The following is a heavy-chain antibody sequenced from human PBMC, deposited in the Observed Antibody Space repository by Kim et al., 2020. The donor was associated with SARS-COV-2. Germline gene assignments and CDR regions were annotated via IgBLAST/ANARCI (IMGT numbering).Heavy chain of an antibody. CDR2: IWYDGSNK. V-gene: IGHV3-33*01. D-gene: IGHD5-12*01. CDR3: ARDYSGYGPLDY. J-gene: IGHJ4*02. CDR1: GFTFSSYG. Sequence: GGSLRLSCAASGFTFSSYGMHWVRQAPGKGLEWVAVIWYDGSNKYYADSVKGRFTISRDNSKNTLYLQMNSLRAEDTAVYYCARDYSGYGPLDYWGQGTLVTVSS.